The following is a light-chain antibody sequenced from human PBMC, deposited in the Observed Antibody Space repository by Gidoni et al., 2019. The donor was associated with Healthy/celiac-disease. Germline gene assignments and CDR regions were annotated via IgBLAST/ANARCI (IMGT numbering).Light chain of an antibody. Sequence: QSVLPQPPSVSEAPRQRVTLSCSGSSSTIGNNAVNWYQQLPVKAPKLLIYYDDLLPSGVADRFSGSKSGTSASLAISGLQSEDEADYYGAAWDDGLKGWVFGGGTKLTVL. CDR3: AAWDDGLKGWV. V-gene: IGLV1-36*01. CDR1: SSTIGNNA. J-gene: IGLJ3*02. CDR2: YDD.